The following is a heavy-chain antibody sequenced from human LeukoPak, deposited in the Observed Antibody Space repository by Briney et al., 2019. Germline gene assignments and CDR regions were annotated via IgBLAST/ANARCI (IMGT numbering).Heavy chain of an antibody. CDR2: IYYSGRT. CDR3: ARSSGTYSDF. V-gene: IGHV4-59*08. CDR1: GGSISSYY. D-gene: IGHD1-26*01. J-gene: IGHJ4*02. Sequence: SETLSLTCTVSGGSISSYYWSWIRQPPGKGLEWIGYIYYSGRTNYNPSLKSRVTILLDTSKNQFSLRLTSVTAADTAVYFCARSSGTYSDFWGQGILVTVSS.